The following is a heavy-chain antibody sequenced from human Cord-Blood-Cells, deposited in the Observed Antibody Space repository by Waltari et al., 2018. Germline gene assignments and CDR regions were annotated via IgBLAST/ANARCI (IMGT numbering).Heavy chain of an antibody. CDR3: ARGYCSGGSCYYFDY. J-gene: IGHJ4*02. D-gene: IGHD2-15*01. CDR1: GGSISSSNW. Sequence: QVQLQESGPGLVKPSGTLSPTCAVPGGSISSSNWWSLVRQPPGKGLEWIGEIYHSGSTNYNPSLKSRVTISVDKSKNQFSLKLSSVTAADTAVYYCARGYCSGGSCYYFDYWGQGTLVTVSS. CDR2: IYHSGST. V-gene: IGHV4-4*02.